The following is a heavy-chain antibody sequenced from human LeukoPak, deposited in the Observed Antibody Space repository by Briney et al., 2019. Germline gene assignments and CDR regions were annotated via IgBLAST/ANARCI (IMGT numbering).Heavy chain of an antibody. Sequence: GGSLRLSCSVSGFTFSNYAMHWVRQAPGKGLEYVSGISSNGGRTYYADSVKGRFTISRDNSKNTMYVQMSTLRVEDTAVYYCVKDPHSSGRYYFDYWGQGTLVTVPS. CDR2: ISSNGGRT. CDR1: GFTFSNYA. CDR3: VKDPHSSGRYYFDY. D-gene: IGHD6-19*01. J-gene: IGHJ4*02. V-gene: IGHV3-64*05.